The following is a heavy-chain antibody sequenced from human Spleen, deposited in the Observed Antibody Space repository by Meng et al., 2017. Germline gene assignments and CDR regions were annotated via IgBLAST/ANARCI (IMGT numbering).Heavy chain of an antibody. CDR3: ARMALFYYGMDV. J-gene: IGHJ6*02. CDR1: GFTFSSYA. V-gene: IGHV3-30*07. D-gene: IGHD3-10*01. Sequence: GGSLRLSCAASGFTFSSYAMHWVRQAPGKGLEWVAVISYDGSNQYYADSVKGRFTISRDNSKNTLYLQMNSLRAEDTAVYYCARMALFYYGMDVWGQGTTVTVSS. CDR2: ISYDGSNQ.